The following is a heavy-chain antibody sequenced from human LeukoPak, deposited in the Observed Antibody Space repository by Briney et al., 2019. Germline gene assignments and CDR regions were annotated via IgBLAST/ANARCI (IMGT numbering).Heavy chain of an antibody. V-gene: IGHV1-8*01. J-gene: IGHJ5*02. CDR1: GYTFTSYD. CDR2: MNPNSGNT. Sequence: ASVKVSCKASGYTFTSYDINWVRQATGQGLEWMGWMNPNSGNTGYAQKFQGRVTMTRNTSISTAYMELGSLRSEDTAVYYCARGKYYGSGPPYNWFDPWGQGTLVTVSS. D-gene: IGHD3-10*01. CDR3: ARGKYYGSGPPYNWFDP.